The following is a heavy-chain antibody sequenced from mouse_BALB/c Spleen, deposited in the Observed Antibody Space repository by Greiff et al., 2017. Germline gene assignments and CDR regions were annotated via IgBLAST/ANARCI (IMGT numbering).Heavy chain of an antibody. Sequence: VQLQQSGAELVRPGTSVKISCKASGYTFTNYWLGWVKQRPGHGLEWIGDIYPGGGYTNYNEKFKGKATLTADTSSSTAYMQLSSLTSEDSAVYFCARDTTASWCAYWGEGTLVTVAA. CDR1: GYTFTNYW. D-gene: IGHD1-2*01. V-gene: IGHV1-63*02. CDR2: IYPGGGYT. CDR3: ARDTTASWCAY. J-gene: IGHJ3*01.